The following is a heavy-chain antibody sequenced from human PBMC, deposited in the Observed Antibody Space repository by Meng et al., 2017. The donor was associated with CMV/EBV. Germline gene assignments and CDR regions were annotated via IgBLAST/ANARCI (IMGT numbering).Heavy chain of an antibody. J-gene: IGHJ4*02. Sequence: GSLRLSCTVSGGSISSSRYYWGWIRQPPGKGLEWIGSIYYSGSTYYNPSLKSRVTISVDTSKNQFSLKLSSVTAADTAVYYCARDDYDFWSGYYSDSDYWGQGTLVTVSS. D-gene: IGHD3-3*01. CDR1: GGSISSSRYY. V-gene: IGHV4-39*07. CDR3: ARDDYDFWSGYYSDSDY. CDR2: IYYSGST.